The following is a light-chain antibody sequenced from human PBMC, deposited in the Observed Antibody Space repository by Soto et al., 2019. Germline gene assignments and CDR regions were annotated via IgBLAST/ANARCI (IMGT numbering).Light chain of an antibody. J-gene: IGKJ1*01. CDR1: QSVSSN. CDR2: GAS. V-gene: IGKV3-15*01. Sequence: EIVMTQSPATLSVSPGERVTLSCRASQSVSSNLAWYQQKPGQAPRLLIYGASTRATGIPARFSGSESGTEFTLTISSLQSEDFAVYYCQHYNNWPPWTFGQWVKVEIK. CDR3: QHYNNWPPWT.